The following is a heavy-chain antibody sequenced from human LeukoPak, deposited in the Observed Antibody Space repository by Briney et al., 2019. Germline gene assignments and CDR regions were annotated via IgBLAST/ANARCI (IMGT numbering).Heavy chain of an antibody. J-gene: IGHJ6*03. D-gene: IGHD6-6*01. V-gene: IGHV3-30*19. Sequence: GGSLRLSCAASGFTFSSHAMHWVRQAPGKGLEWVAFISYDGSTKTYADSVKGRFTTSRDISLHLQMNSLRAEDTAVYYCAREGDYSSSPGYYYMDVWGKGTTVTVSS. CDR3: AREGDYSSSPGYYYMDV. CDR2: ISYDGSTK. CDR1: GFTFSSHA.